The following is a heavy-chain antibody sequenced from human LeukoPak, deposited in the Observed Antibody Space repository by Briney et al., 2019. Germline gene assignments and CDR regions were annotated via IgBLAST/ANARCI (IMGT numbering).Heavy chain of an antibody. J-gene: IGHJ3*02. Sequence: GGSLRLSCAASGFTFSSYSMNWVRQAPGKGLEWVSSISSSSSYIYYADSVKGRFTISRDNAKNSLYLQMNSLRAEDTAVYYCARDVAFSDAFGIWGQGTMVTVSS. V-gene: IGHV3-21*01. CDR2: ISSSSSYI. CDR3: ARDVAFSDAFGI. CDR1: GFTFSSYS.